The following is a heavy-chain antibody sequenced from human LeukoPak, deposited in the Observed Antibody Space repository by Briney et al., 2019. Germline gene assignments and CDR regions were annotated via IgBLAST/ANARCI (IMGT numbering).Heavy chain of an antibody. CDR1: GYTFTDYF. J-gene: IGHJ6*03. V-gene: IGHV1-2*02. CDR3: AREPSFEYSSSPGSYGTYYYYYYYMDV. D-gene: IGHD6-6*01. CDR2: INPKSGGT. Sequence: ASVKVSCKASGYTFTDYFMNWVRQAPGQGLEWMGWINPKSGGTVYAQKFQGRVTMTRDTSSSTAYMELSSLRSEDTAVYYCAREPSFEYSSSPGSYGTYYYYYYYMDVWGKGTTVTVSS.